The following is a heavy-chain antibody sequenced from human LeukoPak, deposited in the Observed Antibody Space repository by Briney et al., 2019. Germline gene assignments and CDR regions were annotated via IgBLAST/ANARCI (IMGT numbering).Heavy chain of an antibody. D-gene: IGHD4-11*01. CDR2: IYPGDSDT. J-gene: IGHJ3*02. V-gene: IGHV5-51*01. Sequence: GESLKISCKGSGYTFTSYWIGWVRQMPGKDLEWMGGIYPGDSDTRYSPSFQGQVTISAVKSISTAYLQWSSLKASDTAIYYCARSYTNYVGNAFDIWGQGTLVTVSS. CDR1: GYTFTSYW. CDR3: ARSYTNYVGNAFDI.